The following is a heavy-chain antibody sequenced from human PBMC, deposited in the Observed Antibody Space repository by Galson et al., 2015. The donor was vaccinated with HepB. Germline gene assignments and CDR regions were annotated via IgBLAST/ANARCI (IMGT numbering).Heavy chain of an antibody. V-gene: IGHV3-74*01. D-gene: IGHD5-12*01. CDR3: VRGNIGYGLFDC. CDR1: GFTLSDYW. CDR2: IHPDGSDA. J-gene: IGHJ4*01. Sequence: SLRLSCAASGFTLSDYWMHWVRQVPGKGLVWVARIHPDGSDAYYADSVKGRFTISRDRARHTLSLQMNSLSAEDSGLYYCVRGNIGYGLFDCWGQGTLVTVSS.